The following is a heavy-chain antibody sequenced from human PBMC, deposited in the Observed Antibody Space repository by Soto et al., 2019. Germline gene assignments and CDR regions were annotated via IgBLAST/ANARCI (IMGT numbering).Heavy chain of an antibody. CDR1: GLIFNNYA. V-gene: IGHV3-23*01. J-gene: IGHJ4*02. Sequence: EVQLLESGGGVVQPGGSLRLSCAASGLIFNNYAMTWVRQAPGKGLEWLSTISYRHDSSHYADSVKGRFTISRDNSKQTVYLQMNSLRAEDTAVYFCATTLEWSSSENWGQGTQVIVSS. CDR3: ATTLEWSSSEN. CDR2: ISYRHDSS. D-gene: IGHD3-3*01.